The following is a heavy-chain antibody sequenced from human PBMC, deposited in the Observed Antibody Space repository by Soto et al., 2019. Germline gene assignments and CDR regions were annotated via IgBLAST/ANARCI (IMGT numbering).Heavy chain of an antibody. CDR3: AAHSVSRDILTGSLDY. Sequence: SVKVSCKASGFTFTSSAVQWVRQARGRRLEWIGWIVVGSGNTNYAQKFQERVTITRDMSTSTAYMELSSLRSEDTAVYYCAAHSVSRDILTGSLDYWGQGTLVTVSS. CDR2: IVVGSGNT. J-gene: IGHJ4*02. CDR1: GFTFTSSA. D-gene: IGHD3-9*01. V-gene: IGHV1-58*01.